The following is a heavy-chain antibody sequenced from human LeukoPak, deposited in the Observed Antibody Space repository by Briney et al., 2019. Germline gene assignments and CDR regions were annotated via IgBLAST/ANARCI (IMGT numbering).Heavy chain of an antibody. Sequence: VASVKVSCKASGYTFTSYDINWVRQATGQGLGWMGWMNPNSGNTGYAQKFQGRVTITRNTSISTAYMELSSLRSEDTAVYYCARGLGPYYYMDVWGKGTTVTVSS. CDR1: GYTFTSYD. CDR3: ARGLGPYYYMDV. CDR2: MNPNSGNT. J-gene: IGHJ6*03. V-gene: IGHV1-8*03.